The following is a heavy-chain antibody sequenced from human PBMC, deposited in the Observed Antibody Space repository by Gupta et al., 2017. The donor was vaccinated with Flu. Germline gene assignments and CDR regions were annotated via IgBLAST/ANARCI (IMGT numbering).Heavy chain of an antibody. CDR2: IAADDSVK. V-gene: IGHV3-7*01. CDR1: GFKFRSYW. J-gene: IGHJ4*02. D-gene: IGHD3-10*01. Sequence: EEQLVESGGGLVQPGGSLRLSCVVSGFKFRSYWMDWVRQAPGKGLEWVANIAADDSVKKYADSVKGRFTISRDDAKNSLFLNMNRLRAEDTAVYYCARNRGWQQFDYWGQGALVTVSS. CDR3: ARNRGWQQFDY.